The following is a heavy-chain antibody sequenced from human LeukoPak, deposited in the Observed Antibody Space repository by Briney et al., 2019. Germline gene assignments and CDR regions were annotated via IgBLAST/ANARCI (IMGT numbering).Heavy chain of an antibody. D-gene: IGHD1-14*01. J-gene: IGHJ2*01. CDR3: ATGLGNWYFDL. CDR2: INPSGGST. V-gene: IGHV1-46*03. Sequence: ASVKVSCKASGYTFTSYYMHWVRQAPGQGLEWMGIINPSGGSTSYAQKFQGRVTMTRDTSTSTVYMELSSLRSEDTAVYHCATGLGNWYFDLWGRGTLVTVSS. CDR1: GYTFTSYY.